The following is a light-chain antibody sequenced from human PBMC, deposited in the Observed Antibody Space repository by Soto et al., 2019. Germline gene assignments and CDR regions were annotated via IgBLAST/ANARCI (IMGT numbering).Light chain of an antibody. CDR1: QSIRSG. CDR2: GAY. CDR3: LQYATYAKT. J-gene: IGKJ1*01. V-gene: IGKV1-5*01. Sequence: IHMTQSPSILSASVGDRVPIPCRASQSIRSGLAWYQQIPGKAPKLLIYGAYSWESGVPARFSGSGSGTEFTLTISSLQPDDFASYYCLQYATYAKTFGQGTKVDIK.